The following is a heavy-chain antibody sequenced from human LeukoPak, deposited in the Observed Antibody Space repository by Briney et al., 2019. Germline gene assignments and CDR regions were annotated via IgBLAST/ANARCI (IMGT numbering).Heavy chain of an antibody. CDR2: INHSGST. CDR1: GGSFSGYY. V-gene: IGHV4-34*01. J-gene: IGHJ5*02. Sequence: SSETLSLTCAVYGGSFSGYYWSWIRQPPGKGLEWIGEINHSGSTNYNPSLKSRVTISVDTSKNQFSLKLSSVTAADTAVYYCARGRYSSSWYPKYKYNWFDPWGQGTLVTVSS. CDR3: ARGRYSSSWYPKYKYNWFDP. D-gene: IGHD6-13*01.